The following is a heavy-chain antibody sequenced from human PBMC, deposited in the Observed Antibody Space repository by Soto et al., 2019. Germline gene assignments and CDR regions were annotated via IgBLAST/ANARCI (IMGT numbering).Heavy chain of an antibody. Sequence: GAVQRLSCAASGFTFSAYAMTWGRRAPGKGLEWVSGLGDSGAPTYYADSVKGRSTISRDNSSNTLFLQRDRLTVDETAVYYFAIRAMRSFHGLDVWGQGTTVTVSS. J-gene: IGHJ6*02. D-gene: IGHD1-26*01. CDR3: AIRAMRSFHGLDV. CDR1: GFTFSAYA. V-gene: IGHV3-23*01. CDR2: LGDSGAPT.